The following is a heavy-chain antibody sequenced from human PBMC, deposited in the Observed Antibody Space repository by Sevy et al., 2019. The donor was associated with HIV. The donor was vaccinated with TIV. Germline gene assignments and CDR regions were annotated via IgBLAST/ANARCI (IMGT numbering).Heavy chain of an antibody. J-gene: IGHJ2*01. D-gene: IGHD3-22*01. CDR1: GFTSSDHY. CDR2: TRNKANSYTT. V-gene: IGHV3-72*01. Sequence: GGSLRLSCAASGFTSSDHYMDWVRQAPGKGLEWVGRTRNKANSYTTEYAASVKGRFTISRDDSKNSLYLQMNSLKTEDTAVYYCARDSPEYYDSSGYYSWYFDLWGRGTLVTVSS. CDR3: ARDSPEYYDSSGYYSWYFDL.